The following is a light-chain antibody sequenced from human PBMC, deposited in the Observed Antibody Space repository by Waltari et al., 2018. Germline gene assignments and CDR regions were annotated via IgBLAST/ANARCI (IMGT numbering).Light chain of an antibody. CDR3: GSWDSSLGIGV. V-gene: IGLV1-51*01. J-gene: IGLJ3*02. CDR2: EDN. CDR1: TPNIGNNY. Sequence: QSVLTQAPSVSAAPGQTVTISCSGTTPNIGNNYVSWYQQLPGAAPKIVIDEDNRRPSGIPDRFSGSKSGASATLGITGLQTGDEADYYCGSWDSSLGIGVLGGGTRLTVL.